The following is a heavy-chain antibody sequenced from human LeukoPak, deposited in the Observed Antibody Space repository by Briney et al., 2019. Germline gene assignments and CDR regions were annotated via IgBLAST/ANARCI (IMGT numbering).Heavy chain of an antibody. D-gene: IGHD5-18*01. CDR1: GFTFSSFA. CDR3: AKVNFGYSYGY. Sequence: GGSLRLSCAASGFTFSSFAMSWVRQAPEKGLEWVSAISGSGGSTYYADSVKGRFTISRDNSKNTLYLQMNSLRAEDTAVYYCAKVNFGYSYGYWGQGTLVTVSS. V-gene: IGHV3-23*01. CDR2: ISGSGGST. J-gene: IGHJ4*02.